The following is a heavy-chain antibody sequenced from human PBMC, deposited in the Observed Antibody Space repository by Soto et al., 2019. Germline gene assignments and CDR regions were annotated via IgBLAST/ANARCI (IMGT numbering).Heavy chain of an antibody. V-gene: IGHV5-10-1*01. CDR1: GYSFTSYW. D-gene: IGHD4-17*01. J-gene: IGHJ6*02. Sequence: PGESLKISCKGSGYSFTSYWISWVRQMPGKGLEWMGRIDPSDSYTNYSPSFQGHVTISADKSISTAYLQWSSLKASDTAMYYCASRFDYGDYYYYGMDVWGQGTTVPVSS. CDR2: IDPSDSYT. CDR3: ASRFDYGDYYYYGMDV.